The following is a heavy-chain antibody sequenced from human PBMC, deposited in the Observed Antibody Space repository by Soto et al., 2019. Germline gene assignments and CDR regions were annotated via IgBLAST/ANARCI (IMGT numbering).Heavy chain of an antibody. D-gene: IGHD3-3*01. CDR1: GFTFSSYW. CDR3: ARACYDFWSGLNYYYYMDV. V-gene: IGHV3-74*01. Sequence: GGSLRLSCAASGFTFSSYWMHWVRQAPGKGLVWVSRINSDGSSTSYADSVKGRFTISRDNAKNTLYLQMNSLRAEDTAVYYCARACYDFWSGLNYYYYMDVWGKGTTVTVSS. CDR2: INSDGSST. J-gene: IGHJ6*03.